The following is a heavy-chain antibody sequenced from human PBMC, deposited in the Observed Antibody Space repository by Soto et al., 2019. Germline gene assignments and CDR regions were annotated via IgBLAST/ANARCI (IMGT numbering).Heavy chain of an antibody. CDR1: GFTINFYG. CDR2: IWYDGSGR. CDR3: ARDIAVRRIDY. V-gene: IGHV3-33*01. Sequence: QVQLLGSGGAVGQPGWSLRLSCAASGFTINFYGMKCIRQDPGKGLEWVAMIWYDGSGRCYVDSVKGRFTVSRDTSETTLYLDMKLLWAEETAVYYCARDIAVRRIDYWGEGALVTCSS. J-gene: IGHJ4*02. D-gene: IGHD6-6*01.